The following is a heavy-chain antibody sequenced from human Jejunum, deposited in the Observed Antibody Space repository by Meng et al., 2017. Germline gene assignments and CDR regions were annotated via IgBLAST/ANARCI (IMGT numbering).Heavy chain of an antibody. J-gene: IGHJ1*01. D-gene: IGHD4-23*01. CDR1: GGYMNSAGHY. CDR3: ARATAGNSEYFQN. CDR2: IHYSGGT. Sequence: QVQLQESGPGLVKPAQTLSLTCTVFGGYMNSAGHYWSWIRQDPGKGLEWIGYIHYSGGTYYNPSLKSRVTISVDTSKNQFSLKLNSVSAADTAVYYCARATAGNSEYFQNWGQGTLVTVSS. V-gene: IGHV4-31*03.